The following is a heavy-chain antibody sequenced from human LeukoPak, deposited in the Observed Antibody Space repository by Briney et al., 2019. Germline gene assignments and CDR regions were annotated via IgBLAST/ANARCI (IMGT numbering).Heavy chain of an antibody. D-gene: IGHD3-10*01. Sequence: SETLSLTCTVSGVSISSYYWSWIRQPAGKGLEWIGRIHTSGSTKYNPSLKSRVTMSVDTSKNQFSLKLSSVTAADTAVYYCARDAYYYGSESYFSDYWGQGTLVTVSS. CDR3: ARDAYYYGSESYFSDY. J-gene: IGHJ4*02. CDR2: IHTSGST. CDR1: GVSISSYY. V-gene: IGHV4-4*07.